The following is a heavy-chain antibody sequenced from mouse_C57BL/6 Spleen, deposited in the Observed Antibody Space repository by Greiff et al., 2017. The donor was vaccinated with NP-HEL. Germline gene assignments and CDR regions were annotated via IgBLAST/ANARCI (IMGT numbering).Heavy chain of an antibody. V-gene: IGHV1-22*01. CDR1: GYTFTDYN. J-gene: IGHJ4*01. D-gene: IGHD3-2*02. Sequence: EVQGVESGPELVKPGASVKMSCKASGYTFTDYNMHWVKQSHGKSLEWIGYINPNNGGTSYNQKFKGKATLTVNKSSSTAYMELRSLTSEDSAVYYCARDSSGYAPAVDYWGQGTSVTVSS. CDR3: ARDSSGYAPAVDY. CDR2: INPNNGGT.